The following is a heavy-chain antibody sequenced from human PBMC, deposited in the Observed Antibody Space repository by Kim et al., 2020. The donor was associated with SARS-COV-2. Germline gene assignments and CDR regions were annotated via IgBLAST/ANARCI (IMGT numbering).Heavy chain of an antibody. CDR1: GGSISSGGYY. CDR2: IYYSGST. V-gene: IGHV4-31*03. D-gene: IGHD6-13*01. J-gene: IGHJ4*02. Sequence: SETLSLTCTVSGGSISSGGYYWSWIRQHPGKGLEWIGYIYYSGSTYYNPSLKSRVTISVDTSKNQFSLKLSSVTAADTAVYYCARVDSSSWYVGYWGQGTLVTVSS. CDR3: ARVDSSSWYVGY.